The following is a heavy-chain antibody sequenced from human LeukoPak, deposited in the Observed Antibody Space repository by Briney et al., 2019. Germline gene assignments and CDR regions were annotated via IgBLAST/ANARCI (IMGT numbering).Heavy chain of an antibody. CDR3: ARQAVVVTAEIYYYMDV. CDR1: GGSISSSRYY. CDR2: IYYSGSA. V-gene: IGHV4-39*01. J-gene: IGHJ6*03. Sequence: SETLSLTCTVSGGSISSSRYYCGWIRQPPGEGLEWIGCIYYSGSAYYNPSLKSRVTISVDTSKNQFSLKLSSVTAADTAVYYCARQAVVVTAEIYYYMDVWGKGTTVTVSS. D-gene: IGHD2-21*02.